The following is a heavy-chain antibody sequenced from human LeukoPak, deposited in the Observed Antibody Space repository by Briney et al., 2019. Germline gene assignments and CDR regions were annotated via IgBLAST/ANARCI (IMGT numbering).Heavy chain of an antibody. V-gene: IGHV4-31*03. Sequence: PSQTLSLTCTVSGGSISSGGYYWSWIRQHPGKGLEWIGYIYYSGSTYYNPSLKSRVTISVDTSKNQFSLKLSSVTAADTAVYYCARDRGGYEKNVWFDYWGQGTLVTVSS. J-gene: IGHJ4*02. D-gene: IGHD5-12*01. CDR3: ARDRGGYEKNVWFDY. CDR2: IYYSGST. CDR1: GGSISSGGYY.